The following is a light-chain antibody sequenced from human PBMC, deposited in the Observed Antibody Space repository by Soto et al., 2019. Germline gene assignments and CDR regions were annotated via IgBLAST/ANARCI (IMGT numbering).Light chain of an antibody. J-gene: IGKJ5*01. CDR1: QGISNS. Sequence: IQLTQSPSSLSASIGDRVTITCRASQGISNSLAWYQQKPGKAPKLLIYIASTLQSGVPPRFSGSGFGTDFTLTISSLQPEDFATYYCQQLDSYPLTLGQGTRLEIK. CDR3: QQLDSYPLT. V-gene: IGKV1-9*01. CDR2: IAS.